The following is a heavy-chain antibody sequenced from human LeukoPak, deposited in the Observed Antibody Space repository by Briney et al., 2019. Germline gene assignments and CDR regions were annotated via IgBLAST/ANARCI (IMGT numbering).Heavy chain of an antibody. D-gene: IGHD1-26*01. Sequence: GASVKVSCKASGYTSTGYYMHWVRQAPGQGLEWMGWINPNSGGTNYAQKFQGRVTMTRDTSISTAYMELSRLRSDDTAVYYCASPIHIVGATKWDYFDYWGQGTLVTVSS. CDR3: ASPIHIVGATKWDYFDY. V-gene: IGHV1-2*02. J-gene: IGHJ4*02. CDR2: INPNSGGT. CDR1: GYTSTGYY.